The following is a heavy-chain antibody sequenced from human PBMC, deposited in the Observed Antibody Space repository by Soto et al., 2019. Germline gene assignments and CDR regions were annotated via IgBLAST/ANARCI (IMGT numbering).Heavy chain of an antibody. CDR3: ARGGASSRYFDY. V-gene: IGHV4-59*01. CDR1: GASISGDY. J-gene: IGHJ4*02. Sequence: QVQLQESGPGLVKPSETLSLTCTVSGASISGDYWSWVRQPPGKGLEWIAWICYRGSTNYNPSFESRVTISVDTSKKQFSLNLSSVTAADTAVYYCARGGASSRYFDYWGQGILVTVSS. CDR2: ICYRGST.